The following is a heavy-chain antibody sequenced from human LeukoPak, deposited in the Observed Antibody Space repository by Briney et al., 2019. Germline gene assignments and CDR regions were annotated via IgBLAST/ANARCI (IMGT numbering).Heavy chain of an antibody. CDR1: GFTFSSDW. J-gene: IGHJ4*02. CDR2: MNSDGSTT. CDR3: GRGYGGNRLVDY. D-gene: IGHD4-23*01. Sequence: GGSLRLSCAAPGFTFSSDWMYWVRQAPGKGLVWVSRMNSDGSTTTYADSVKGRFTTSRDNAKNKLDLQMNSLRAEDTAVYYCGRGYGGNRLVDYWGQGTLVTVSS. V-gene: IGHV3-74*01.